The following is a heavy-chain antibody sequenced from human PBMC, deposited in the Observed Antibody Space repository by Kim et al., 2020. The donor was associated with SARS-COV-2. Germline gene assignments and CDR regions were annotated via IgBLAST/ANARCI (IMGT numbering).Heavy chain of an antibody. D-gene: IGHD4-17*01. J-gene: IGHJ6*02. Sequence: GKGRFTISRDNSKNTLYLQMNSLRAEDTAVYYCAKDSPTVTTGYYYGMDVWGQGTTVTVSS. V-gene: IGHV3-30*02. CDR3: AKDSPTVTTGYYYGMDV.